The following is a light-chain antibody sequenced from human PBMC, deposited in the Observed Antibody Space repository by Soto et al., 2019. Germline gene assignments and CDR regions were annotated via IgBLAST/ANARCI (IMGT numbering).Light chain of an antibody. CDR2: EAS. Sequence: DIQMTQSPSSLSASVGDSVTITCRASERISKWVAWYQQKPGKAPNLLIKEASTLESGVSSRFSGSGSGTDFTPTISRLEPEDFAVYYCQQYHSSPRTFGQGTKVDIK. CDR1: ERISKW. CDR3: QQYHSSPRT. V-gene: IGKV1-5*01. J-gene: IGKJ1*01.